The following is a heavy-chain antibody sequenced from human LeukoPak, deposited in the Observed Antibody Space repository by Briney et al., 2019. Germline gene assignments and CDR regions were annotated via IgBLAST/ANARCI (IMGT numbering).Heavy chain of an antibody. J-gene: IGHJ4*02. CDR1: GYTFTNYY. V-gene: IGHV1-46*01. D-gene: IGHD1-1*01. Sequence: ASVKVSCKASGYTFTNYYIHWVRQAPGHGLEWLGISNPSGDSTNYAQKFQGRVAMTRDTSTSTVYMDLSSLRSEDTAVYYCARWTTTFLDYWGQGTLVTVSS. CDR3: ARWTTTFLDY. CDR2: SNPSGDST.